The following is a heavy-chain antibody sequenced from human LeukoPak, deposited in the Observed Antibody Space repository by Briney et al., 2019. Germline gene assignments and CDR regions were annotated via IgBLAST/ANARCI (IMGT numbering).Heavy chain of an antibody. J-gene: IGHJ4*02. D-gene: IGHD3-22*01. CDR1: GYTFTGYY. Sequence: ASVKFSCKASGYTFTGYYMHWVRQAPGQGLEWMGWINPNSGGTNYAQKFQGWVTMTRDTSISTAYMELSRLRSDDTAVYYCARGYYYDSSGYYPYYFDYWGQGTLVTVSS. V-gene: IGHV1-2*04. CDR2: INPNSGGT. CDR3: ARGYYYDSSGYYPYYFDY.